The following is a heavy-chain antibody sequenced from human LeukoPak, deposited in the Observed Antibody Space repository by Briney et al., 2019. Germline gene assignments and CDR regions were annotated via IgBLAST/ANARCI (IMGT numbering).Heavy chain of an antibody. Sequence: PSETLSLTCTVSGGSISSSSYYWGWIRQPPGKGLEWIGSIYYSGSTYYNPSLKSRVTISVDTSKNQFSLKLSSVTAADTAVYYCARVGRSRYGGSPRHFDYWGQGTLVTVSS. J-gene: IGHJ4*02. V-gene: IGHV4-39*07. CDR1: GGSISSSSYY. D-gene: IGHD1-26*01. CDR3: ARVGRSRYGGSPRHFDY. CDR2: IYYSGST.